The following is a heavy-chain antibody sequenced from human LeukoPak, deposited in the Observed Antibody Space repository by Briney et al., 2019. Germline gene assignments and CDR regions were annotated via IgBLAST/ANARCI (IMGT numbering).Heavy chain of an antibody. CDR2: IYYSGST. CDR3: ARVVRGYSYGYPYYFDY. J-gene: IGHJ4*02. CDR1: GGSISSSSYY. Sequence: PSETLSLTCTVSGGSISSSSYYWGWIRQPPGKGLEWIGSIYYSGSTYYNPSLKSRVTISVDTSKNQFSLKLSSVTAADTAVYYCARVVRGYSYGYPYYFDYWGQGTLVTVSS. V-gene: IGHV4-39*01. D-gene: IGHD5-18*01.